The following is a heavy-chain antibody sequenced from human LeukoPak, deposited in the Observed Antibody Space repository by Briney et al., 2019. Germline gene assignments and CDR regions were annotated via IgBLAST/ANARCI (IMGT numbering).Heavy chain of an antibody. V-gene: IGHV4-4*07. D-gene: IGHD5-12*01. CDR3: ARVSTVATHHYYYYYYMDV. Sequence: PSETLSLTCTVSGGSISSYYWSWIRQPAGKGLEWIGRIYTSGSTNYNPSLKSRVTMSVDTSKNQFSLKLSSVTAADTAVYYCARVSTVATHHYYYYYYMDVWGKGTTVTISS. J-gene: IGHJ6*03. CDR1: GGSISSYY. CDR2: IYTSGST.